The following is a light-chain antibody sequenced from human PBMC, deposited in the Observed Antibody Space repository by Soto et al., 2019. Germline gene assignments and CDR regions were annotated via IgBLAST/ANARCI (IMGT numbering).Light chain of an antibody. Sequence: QSVLTQPPSVSGSPGQSVTISCTWISSNIGAVYDVHWYQQLPGTAPKLLIYGNSNRPSGVPDRFSGSKSGTSASLAITGLQAEDEADYYCQSYDSSLSQNVFGTGTKVTVL. J-gene: IGLJ1*01. CDR2: GNS. V-gene: IGLV1-40*01. CDR1: SSNIGAVYD. CDR3: QSYDSSLSQNV.